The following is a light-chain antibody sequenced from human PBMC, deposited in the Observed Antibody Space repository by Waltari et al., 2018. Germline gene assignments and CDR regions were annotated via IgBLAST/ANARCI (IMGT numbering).Light chain of an antibody. CDR3: QQYYSSRT. V-gene: IGKV4-1*01. J-gene: IGKJ1*01. CDR1: QSLLYNSNDKNY. CDR2: WAS. Sequence: DIVMTQSPDSLSVSLGERVTINFKSSQSLLYNSNDKNYLAWYQQTPGQPPNLLFYWASTRHSGVPDRFSGSGSATDFTLTISSLQAEDVAVYYCQQYYSSRTFGQGTRVEIK.